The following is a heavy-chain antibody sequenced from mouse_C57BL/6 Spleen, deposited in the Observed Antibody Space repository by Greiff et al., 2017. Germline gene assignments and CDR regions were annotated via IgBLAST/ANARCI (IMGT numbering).Heavy chain of an antibody. J-gene: IGHJ3*01. V-gene: IGHV3-6*01. CDR2: ISYDGSN. Sequence: DVKLQESGPGLVKPSQSLSLTCSVTGYSITSGYYWNWIRQFPGNKLEWMGYISYDGSNNYNPSLKNRISITRDTSKNQFFLKLNSVTTEDTATYYCAREGNYPWFAYWGQGTLVTVSA. D-gene: IGHD2-1*01. CDR1: GYSITSGYY. CDR3: AREGNYPWFAY.